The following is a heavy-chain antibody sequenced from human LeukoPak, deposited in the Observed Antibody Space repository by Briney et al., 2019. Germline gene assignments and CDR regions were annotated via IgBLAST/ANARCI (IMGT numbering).Heavy chain of an antibody. J-gene: IGHJ4*02. V-gene: IGHV4-39*01. CDR1: GGSISSSSYY. D-gene: IGHD3-16*02. Sequence: SETLSLTCTVSGGSISSSSYYWGWIRQPPGKGLEWIGSIYYSGSTYYNPSLKSRVTISVDTSKNQFSLKLSSVTAADTAVYYCARLWSLGELSFPRNWGQGTLVTVSS. CDR2: IYYSGST. CDR3: ARLWSLGELSFPRN.